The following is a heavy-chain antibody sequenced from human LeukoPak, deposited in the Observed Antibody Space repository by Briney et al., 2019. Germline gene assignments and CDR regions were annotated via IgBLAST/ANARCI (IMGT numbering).Heavy chain of an antibody. V-gene: IGHV5-51*01. CDR1: GYSFTSYL. CDR2: IYPGDSDT. D-gene: IGHD2-2*01. J-gene: IGHJ4*02. CDR3: GRLHCSSTSCARAPFHIDY. Sequence: GESLKLSRKGSGYSFTSYLIGWVRQMPGKGLEWVGIIYPGDSDTRYSPSFQGHVPISADKSLSTAYLQWSSLKGSHTGMFLCGRLHCSSTSCARAPFHIDYSGQRTLVTLPS.